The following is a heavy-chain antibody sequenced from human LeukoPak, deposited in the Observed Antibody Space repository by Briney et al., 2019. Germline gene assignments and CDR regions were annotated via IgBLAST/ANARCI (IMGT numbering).Heavy chain of an antibody. CDR3: ARDVVGSLDY. J-gene: IGHJ4*02. D-gene: IGHD1-26*01. V-gene: IGHV3-7*01. CDR2: IKGDESAR. CDR1: GFTFSTYW. Sequence: GGSLRLSCAASGFTFSTYWTAWVRQAPGKGLEWVANIKGDESARHQADSVKGRFTISRDNAQNSVYLQMSSLRGEDTAVYYCARDVVGSLDYWGQGTPVTVSS.